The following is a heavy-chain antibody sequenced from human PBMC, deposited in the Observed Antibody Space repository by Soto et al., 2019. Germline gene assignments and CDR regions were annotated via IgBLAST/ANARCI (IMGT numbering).Heavy chain of an antibody. D-gene: IGHD3-10*01. Sequence: PGGSLRLSCAASGLSFNFYWMSWVRQAPGKGLEWVANIRPDGGEQHYVDSVKGRFIFSRDNAKSSVSLQMNNLRVDDTAVYYCAKESASMVRGVIIPDFDYWGQGTLVTVSS. CDR2: IRPDGGEQ. J-gene: IGHJ4*02. CDR1: GLSFNFYW. V-gene: IGHV3-7*05. CDR3: AKESASMVRGVIIPDFDY.